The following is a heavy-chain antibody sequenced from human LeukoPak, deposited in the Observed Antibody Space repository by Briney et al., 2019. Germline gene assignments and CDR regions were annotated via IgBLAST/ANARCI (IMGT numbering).Heavy chain of an antibody. CDR3: TKGSFQGGFDY. D-gene: IGHD3-16*01. Sequence: SQTLSLTCAISGDSVSSDRAAWHWIRQSPSRGLEWLGTTYYGSKWYIDYAVSVKSRMTINPDTSKNQFSLQLNSMTPEDTAVYYCTKGSFQGGFDYWGQGTLVTVSS. V-gene: IGHV6-1*01. CDR2: TYYGSKWYI. J-gene: IGHJ4*02. CDR1: GDSVSSDRAA.